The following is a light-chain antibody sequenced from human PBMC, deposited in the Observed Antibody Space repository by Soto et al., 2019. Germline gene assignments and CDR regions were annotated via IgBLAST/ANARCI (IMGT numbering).Light chain of an antibody. Sequence: EIVMTQSPATLSVSPGERATLSCRASQSVSSNLAWYQQKPGQAPRLLIYHASTRATGIPARFSGSGSGTEFTLTISSLQSEDFAVYYCQQRSNWLTFGGGTKVEIK. CDR2: HAS. J-gene: IGKJ4*01. CDR1: QSVSSN. V-gene: IGKV3-15*01. CDR3: QQRSNWLT.